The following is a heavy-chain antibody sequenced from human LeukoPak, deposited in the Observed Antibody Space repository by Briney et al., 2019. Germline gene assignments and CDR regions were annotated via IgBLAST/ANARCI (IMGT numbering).Heavy chain of an antibody. V-gene: IGHV3-53*04. D-gene: IGHD3-3*01. Sequence: GGSLRLSCAASGFPFNTYAMSWVRQAPGKGLEWVSVIYSGGSTYYADSVKGRFTISRHNSKNTLYLQMNSLRAEDTAVYYCARDYDLDAFDIWGQGTMVTVSS. CDR2: IYSGGST. J-gene: IGHJ3*02. CDR3: ARDYDLDAFDI. CDR1: GFPFNTYA.